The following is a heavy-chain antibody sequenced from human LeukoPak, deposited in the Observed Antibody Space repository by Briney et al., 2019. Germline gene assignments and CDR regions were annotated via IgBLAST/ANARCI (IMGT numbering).Heavy chain of an antibody. D-gene: IGHD4-23*01. Sequence: KSSETLSLTCAVYGGSFSGYYWSWIRQPPGKGLEWIGEINHSGSTNYNPSLKSRVTISVDTSKNQFSLKLNSVTAADTAVYYCARTRAYGGRPDYWGQGTLVTVSS. J-gene: IGHJ4*02. CDR3: ARTRAYGGRPDY. CDR1: GGSFSGYY. V-gene: IGHV4-34*01. CDR2: INHSGST.